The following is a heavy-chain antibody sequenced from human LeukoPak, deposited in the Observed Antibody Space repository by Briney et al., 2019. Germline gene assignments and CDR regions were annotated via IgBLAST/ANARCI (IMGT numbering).Heavy chain of an antibody. Sequence: GGSLRLSCAASGFTFSSYAMHWVRQAPGKGLEWVAVISYDGSNKYYADSVKGRFTIFRDNSKNTLYLQMNSLRAEDTAVYYCARSSLSTYGMDVWGQGTTVTVSS. CDR1: GFTFSSYA. D-gene: IGHD3-16*02. J-gene: IGHJ6*02. CDR3: ARSSLSTYGMDV. V-gene: IGHV3-30-3*01. CDR2: ISYDGSNK.